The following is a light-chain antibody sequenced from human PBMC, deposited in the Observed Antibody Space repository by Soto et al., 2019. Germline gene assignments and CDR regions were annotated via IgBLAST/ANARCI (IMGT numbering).Light chain of an antibody. CDR2: EGS. CDR3: CSYAGSSTFVLYV. Sequence: QSALTQPASVSGSPGQSITISCTGTSSDVGSYNLVSWYQQHPGKAPKLMIYEGSKRPSGVSNRFSGSKSGNTASLTISGHQAEDEADYYCCSYAGSSTFVLYVFGTGTKLTVL. J-gene: IGLJ1*01. CDR1: SSDVGSYNL. V-gene: IGLV2-23*03.